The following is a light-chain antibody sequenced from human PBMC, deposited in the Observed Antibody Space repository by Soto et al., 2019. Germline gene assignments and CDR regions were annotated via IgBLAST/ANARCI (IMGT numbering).Light chain of an antibody. J-gene: IGLJ1*01. CDR1: SSDVGGYNY. CDR2: EVS. Sequence: QSALTQPASVSGSPGQSITISCTGTSSDVGGYNYVSWYQQHPGKAPKLMIYEVSNRPSGVSNRFSDSKSGNTASLTISGLQAEDEADYYCSSYTSSSIDYVFGTGTKRTVL. V-gene: IGLV2-14*01. CDR3: SSYTSSSIDYV.